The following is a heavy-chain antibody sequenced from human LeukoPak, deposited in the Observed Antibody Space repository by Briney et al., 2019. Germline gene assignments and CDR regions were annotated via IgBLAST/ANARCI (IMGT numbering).Heavy chain of an antibody. CDR2: ISGSGGST. D-gene: IGHD3-10*01. Sequence: GGSLRLSCAASGFTFSSYAMSWVRQAPGKGLEWVSAISGSGGSTYYADSVKGRFTISRDNSKNTLYLQMNSLRAEDTAVYYCASTSLIYYGSGSYFGYWGQGTLVTVSS. CDR3: ASTSLIYYGSGSYFGY. V-gene: IGHV3-23*01. J-gene: IGHJ4*02. CDR1: GFTFSSYA.